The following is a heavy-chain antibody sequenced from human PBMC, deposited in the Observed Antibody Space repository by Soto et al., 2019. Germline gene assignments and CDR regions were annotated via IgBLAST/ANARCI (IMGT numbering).Heavy chain of an antibody. CDR2: INPKSGGT. D-gene: IGHD2-8*01. V-gene: IGHV1-2*04. Sequence: AAVKVSFKASVYSFTDYRIHWLRQAPGKGLEWLGRINPKSGGTSTAQKFQGWVTMTTDTSISTASMELTRLTSDDTAIYYCARGDYTDWSKGVCSFVDNHDMDVCG. CDR3: ARGDYTDWSKGVCSFVDNHDMDV. J-gene: IGHJ6*02. CDR1: VYSFTDYR.